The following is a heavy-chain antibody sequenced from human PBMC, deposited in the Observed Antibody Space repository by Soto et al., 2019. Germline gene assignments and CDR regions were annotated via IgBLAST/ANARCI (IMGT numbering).Heavy chain of an antibody. CDR2: ISYSGST. J-gene: IGHJ4*02. D-gene: IGHD4-17*01. V-gene: IGHV4-61*03. CDR1: GGSVSSATYY. CDR3: ARGRTVTVHAHPDY. Sequence: QVQLQESGPGLVKPSGTLSLTCAVSGGSVSSATYYWYWIRQPPGKGLEWIGYISYSGSTHYNPSLKSRVTISMDPSKTHISLMMSSVTAADTAPYSCARGRTVTVHAHPDYWGQGTLATVSS.